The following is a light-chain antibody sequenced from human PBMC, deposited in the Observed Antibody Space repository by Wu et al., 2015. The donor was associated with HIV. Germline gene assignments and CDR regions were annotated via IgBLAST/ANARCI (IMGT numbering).Light chain of an antibody. CDR2: KAS. V-gene: IGKV1-5*03. CDR1: QNISRW. CDR3: QQYNTYWT. Sequence: DIQMTQSPSILSASIGDRVTITCRASQNISRWLAWYQQKPGKAPNLLIYKASTLESGVPSRFSGSGSGTEFTLTISSLQPDDFADYFCQQYNTYWTFGQGTKVEIK. J-gene: IGKJ1*01.